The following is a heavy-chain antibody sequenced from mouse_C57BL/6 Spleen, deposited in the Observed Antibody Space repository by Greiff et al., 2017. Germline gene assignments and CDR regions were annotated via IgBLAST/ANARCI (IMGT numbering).Heavy chain of an antibody. CDR1: GYTFTSYW. V-gene: IGHV1-59*01. Sequence: VQLQQPGAELVRPGTSVKLSCKASGYTFTSYWMHWVKQRPGQGLEWIGVIDPSDSYTNYNQKFKGKATLTVDTSSSTAYMQLSSLTSEDSAVYYCARSDYSNYEAYWGQGTTLTVSS. J-gene: IGHJ2*01. CDR2: IDPSDSYT. D-gene: IGHD2-5*01. CDR3: ARSDYSNYEAY.